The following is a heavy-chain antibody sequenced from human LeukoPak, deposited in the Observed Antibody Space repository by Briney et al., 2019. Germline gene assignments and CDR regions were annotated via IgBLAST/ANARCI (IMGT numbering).Heavy chain of an antibody. D-gene: IGHD3-22*01. CDR3: ARHPMRLIVVAYYFDY. CDR1: GGTFSSYA. J-gene: IGHJ4*02. V-gene: IGHV1-69*04. CDR2: IIPILGIA. Sequence: SVKVSCKASGGTFSSYAISWVRQAPGQGLEWMGRIIPILGIANYAQKFQGRVTITADKSTSTAYMELSSLRSEDTAVYYCARHPMRLIVVAYYFDYWGQGTLVTVSS.